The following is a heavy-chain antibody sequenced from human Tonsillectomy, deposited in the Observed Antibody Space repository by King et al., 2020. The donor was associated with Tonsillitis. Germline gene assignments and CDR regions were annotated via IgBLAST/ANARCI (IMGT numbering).Heavy chain of an antibody. D-gene: IGHD2-8*01. CDR3: ARNRNGVDP. V-gene: IGHV1-3*04. J-gene: IGHJ5*02. Sequence: QLVQSGAAVKKPGASVKVSCKASGYTFTNHEILWVRQAPGQRLEWMGWINTDNGNTKYSQKFQYRVTITRDTSASIAYMELSSLRSEDTAVYFCARNRNGVDPGGQGTLVTVSS. CDR1: GYTFTNHE. CDR2: INTDNGNT.